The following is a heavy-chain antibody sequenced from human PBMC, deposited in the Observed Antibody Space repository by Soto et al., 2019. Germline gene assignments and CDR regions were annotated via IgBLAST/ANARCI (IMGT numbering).Heavy chain of an antibody. V-gene: IGHV3-7*01. Sequence: EVQLVESGRGLVQPGGSLRLSCVASGFTFSSYWMSWVRQAPGKGLEWVANIKQDGSKKYYVDSVKGRFTISRDNAKNSLYLEMTSLRAEDTAVYYCARATCSSSTCYAVYFDSWGQGTLVTVSS. J-gene: IGHJ4*02. CDR1: GFTFSSYW. D-gene: IGHD2-2*01. CDR2: IKQDGSKK. CDR3: ARATCSSSTCYAVYFDS.